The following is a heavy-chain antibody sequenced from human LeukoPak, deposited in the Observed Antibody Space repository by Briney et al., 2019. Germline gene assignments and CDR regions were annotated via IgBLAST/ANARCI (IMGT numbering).Heavy chain of an antibody. D-gene: IGHD5-24*01. CDR1: GDSVSSKSV. V-gene: IGHV6-1*01. Sequence: SQTLSLTFAISGDSVSSKSVWNWNRQSPSRGLEWLGRIYYRSKWSNNYAVSVKSRITINPDTSKNQFSLQLSSVTAEDTAVYYCARGDQNFDYWGQGTLVTVSS. J-gene: IGHJ4*02. CDR3: ARGDQNFDY. CDR2: IYYRSKWSN.